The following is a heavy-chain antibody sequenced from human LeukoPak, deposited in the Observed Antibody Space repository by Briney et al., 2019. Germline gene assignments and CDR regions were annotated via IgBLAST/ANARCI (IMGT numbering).Heavy chain of an antibody. D-gene: IGHD3-22*01. V-gene: IGHV4-34*01. CDR1: GGSFSGYY. CDR2: INHSGST. J-gene: IGHJ4*02. Sequence: SETLSLTCAVCGGSFSGYYWSLIRQPPGKGLEWIGEINHSGSTNYNPSLKSRVTISVDTSKNRFSLKLSSVTAADTAVYYCAREIVVPAGLFDYWGQGTLVTVSS. CDR3: AREIVVPAGLFDY.